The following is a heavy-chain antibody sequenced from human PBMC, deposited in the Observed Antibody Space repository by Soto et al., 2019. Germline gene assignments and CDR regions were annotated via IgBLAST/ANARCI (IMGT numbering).Heavy chain of an antibody. J-gene: IGHJ4*02. CDR2: IYYSGST. CDR3: ARVDLGSYDYSLDY. V-gene: IGHV4-30-4*01. D-gene: IGHD4-4*01. Sequence: SETLSLTCTVYGGSISSGDYYWSWIRQPPGKGLEWIGYIYYSGSTYYNPSLKSRVTIPVDMSKNQFSLKLGSVTAADTAVYYCARVDLGSYDYSLDYWGQGTLVTVSS. CDR1: GGSISSGDYY.